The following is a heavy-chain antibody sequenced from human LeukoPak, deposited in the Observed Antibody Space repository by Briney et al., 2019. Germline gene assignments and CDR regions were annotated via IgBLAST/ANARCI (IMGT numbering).Heavy chain of an antibody. D-gene: IGHD2-8*02. V-gene: IGHV1-18*01. CDR2: ISAYNGDT. Sequence: GASVKVSCKASGYTFNTYGIIWVRQAPGQGLEWMGWISAYNGDTTYAQKLQGRVTLTTDASTSTAYMELRSLRSDDTAVYYCARESTGGSLEIDYWGQGTLVPVSS. CDR3: ARESTGGSLEIDY. CDR1: GYTFNTYG. J-gene: IGHJ4*02.